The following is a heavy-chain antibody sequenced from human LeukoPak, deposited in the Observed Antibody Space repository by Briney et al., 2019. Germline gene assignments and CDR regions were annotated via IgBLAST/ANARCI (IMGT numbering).Heavy chain of an antibody. CDR1: GGSISSYY. V-gene: IGHV4-59*01. D-gene: IGHD1-1*01. Sequence: PSETLSLTCTVSGGSISSYYWSWIRQPPGKGLEWIGYIPYSGSTNFNPSLKSRATISVDTSKNQSSLKLSSVTAADTAVYYCAREGTAGTNLNWFDPWGQGTLVTVSS. CDR2: IPYSGST. J-gene: IGHJ5*02. CDR3: AREGTAGTNLNWFDP.